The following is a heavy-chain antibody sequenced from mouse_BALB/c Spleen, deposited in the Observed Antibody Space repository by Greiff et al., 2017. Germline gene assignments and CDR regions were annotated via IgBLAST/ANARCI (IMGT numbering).Heavy chain of an antibody. CDR1: GYTFTDYD. J-gene: IGHJ2*01. V-gene: IGHV1-15*01. Sequence: VQLQQSGAELVRPGASVTLSCKASGYTFTDYDMHWVKQTPVHGLEWIGAIDPETGGTAYNQKFKGKATLTADKSSSTAYMELRSLTSEDSAVYYCTRRGTHYFDYWGQGTTLTVSS. CDR2: IDPETGGT. D-gene: IGHD3-3*01. CDR3: TRRGTHYFDY.